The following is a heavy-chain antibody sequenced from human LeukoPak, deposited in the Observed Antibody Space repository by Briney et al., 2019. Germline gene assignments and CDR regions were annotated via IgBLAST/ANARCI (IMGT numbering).Heavy chain of an antibody. Sequence: SETLSLTCSVSGGSITTSSYYWGWIRQPPEKGLEWIGSIYYTGGTFYSPSLKSRVTISVDTSKNQFSLKLSSVTAADTAVYYCARHPGGLRSYRYYFDYWGQGTLVTVSS. CDR1: GGSITTSSYY. CDR3: ARHPGGLRSYRYYFDY. J-gene: IGHJ4*02. D-gene: IGHD4-23*01. V-gene: IGHV4-39*01. CDR2: IYYTGGT.